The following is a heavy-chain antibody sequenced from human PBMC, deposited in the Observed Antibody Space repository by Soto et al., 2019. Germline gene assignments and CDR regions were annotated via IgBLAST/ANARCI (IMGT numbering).Heavy chain of an antibody. CDR3: ARGRFGAYVDF. V-gene: IGHV4-59*01. D-gene: IGHD3-10*01. J-gene: IGHJ4*02. CDR2: IEYSGRT. CDR1: GDSMRGFY. Sequence: QVQLQESGPGLVKPSETLSLTCIVAGDSMRGFYWSWIRQPPGKGLEWMAYIEYSGRTDVKPSLHSRVTVSLDTSKNQFSLTLSFVTAADTATYYCARGRFGAYVDFWGQGTLVAVSS.